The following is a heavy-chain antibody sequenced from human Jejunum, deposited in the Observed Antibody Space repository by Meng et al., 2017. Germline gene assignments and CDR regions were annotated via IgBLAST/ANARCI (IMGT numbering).Heavy chain of an antibody. CDR2: ITPSGDRP. D-gene: IGHD2-8*01. CDR3: AKRYCSDGACCGFDN. CDR1: GFTFSSYA. V-gene: IGHV3-23*01. J-gene: IGHJ4*01. Sequence: ASLKISCAASGFTFSSYAVNWFRQAPGKGLEWVSGITPSGDRPIYADSVKGRFTVSRANSKNTVYLQMNSLRADDTAVYYCAKRYCSDGACCGFDNWGQGTLGTVSS.